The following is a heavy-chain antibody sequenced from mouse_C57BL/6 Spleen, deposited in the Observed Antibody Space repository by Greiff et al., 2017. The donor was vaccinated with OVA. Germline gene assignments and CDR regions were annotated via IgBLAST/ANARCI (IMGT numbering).Heavy chain of an antibody. J-gene: IGHJ4*01. CDR3: ARKGGFITTVVATPLDY. Sequence: QVQLQQSGAELARPGASVKLSCKASGYTFTSYGISWVKQRTGQGLEWIGEIYPRSGNTYYNEKFKGKATLTADKSCSTAYMELRSLTSEDSAVYFCARKGGFITTVVATPLDYWGQGTSVTVSS. CDR2: IYPRSGNT. D-gene: IGHD1-1*01. V-gene: IGHV1-81*01. CDR1: GYTFTSYG.